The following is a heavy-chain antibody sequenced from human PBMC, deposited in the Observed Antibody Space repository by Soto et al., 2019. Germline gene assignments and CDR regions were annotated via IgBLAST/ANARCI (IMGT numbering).Heavy chain of an antibody. CDR1: GGSFSGYY. D-gene: IGHD2-8*01. J-gene: IGHJ5*02. CDR2: INHSGST. Sequence: PSETLSLTCAVYGGSFSGYYWSWIRQPPGKGLEWIGEINHSGSTNYNPSLKSRVTISVDTSKNQFSLKLSSVTAADTAVYYCARGPPPTRVNWFDPWGQGTLVTVSS. CDR3: ARGPPPTRVNWFDP. V-gene: IGHV4-34*01.